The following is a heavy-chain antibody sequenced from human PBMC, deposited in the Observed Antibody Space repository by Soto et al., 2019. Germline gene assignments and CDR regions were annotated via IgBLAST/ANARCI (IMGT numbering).Heavy chain of an antibody. CDR2: ISGNGGTT. D-gene: IGHD6-19*01. CDR3: AKAIGSGLNYYFDY. V-gene: IGHV3-23*01. CDR1: GFTFCNFS. Sequence: PGGSLILSCATSGFTFCNFSMILVRQEQGRGLEWISSISGNGGTTHYADSVKGRFIISRDSSKSTVYLQMNSLRAEETAVYYCAKAIGSGLNYYFDYWGQGTLVTVSS. J-gene: IGHJ4*02.